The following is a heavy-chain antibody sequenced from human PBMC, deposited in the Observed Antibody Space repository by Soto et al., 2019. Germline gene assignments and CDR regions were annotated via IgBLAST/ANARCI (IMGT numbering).Heavy chain of an antibody. V-gene: IGHV4-59*01. D-gene: IGHD3-22*01. CDR2: IYYSGST. CDR1: GGSISSYY. CDR3: ATYYYDSSGYNWFDP. J-gene: IGHJ5*02. Sequence: PSETLSLTCTVSGGSISSYYWSWIRQPLGKGLEWIGYIYYSGSTNYNPSLKSRVTISVDTSKNQFSLKLSSVTAADTAVYYCATYYYDSSGYNWFDPWGQGTLVTVSS.